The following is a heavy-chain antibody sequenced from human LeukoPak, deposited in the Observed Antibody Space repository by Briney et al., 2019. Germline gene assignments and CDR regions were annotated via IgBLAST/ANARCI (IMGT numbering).Heavy chain of an antibody. J-gene: IGHJ5*02. CDR3: ARHNYYHFWSTLNWFDP. CDR2: VYHSGST. D-gene: IGHD3-3*01. CDR1: GSSIRDNYY. V-gene: IGHV4-38-2*02. Sequence: SEXLSLTCTLFGSSIRDNYYWGWIRRPPGKGLEWIGSVYHSGSTYYNPSLKSRVTLSVDTSNNPFSLKLRSVTAADTAVYYCARHNYYHFWSTLNWFDPWGQEPWSPSPQ.